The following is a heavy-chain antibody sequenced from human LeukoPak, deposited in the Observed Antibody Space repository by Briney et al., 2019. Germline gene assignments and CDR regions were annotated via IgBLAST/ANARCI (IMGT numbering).Heavy chain of an antibody. CDR2: IGPYTGKT. D-gene: IGHD2-8*01. Sequence: DSVKVSCKASGYTFTNFGISWVRQAPGQGLEWMGWIGPYTGKTNYAQKFQGRVTVTTDTSTTTAYMELRSLRSDDTAVYYCASCHCTNGVCYGECEYFQEWGQGTLVTVSS. CDR1: GYTFTNFG. J-gene: IGHJ1*01. V-gene: IGHV1-18*01. CDR3: ASCHCTNGVCYGECEYFQE.